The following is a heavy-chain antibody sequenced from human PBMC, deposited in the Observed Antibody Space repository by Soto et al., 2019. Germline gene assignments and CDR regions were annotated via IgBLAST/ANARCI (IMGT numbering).Heavy chain of an antibody. J-gene: IGHJ5*02. CDR1: GGSISSYY. D-gene: IGHD2-2*01. CDR3: GRDRSVVGPAARTLHWFDP. V-gene: IGHV4-59*01. Sequence: SETLSLTCTVSGGSISSYYWSWIRQPPGKGLEWIGYVYYSGSTNYNPSLNSRVTISVDTSKNQFSLKLSSVTAADTAVYYCGRDRSVVGPAARTLHWFDPWGHGTLVTV. CDR2: VYYSGST.